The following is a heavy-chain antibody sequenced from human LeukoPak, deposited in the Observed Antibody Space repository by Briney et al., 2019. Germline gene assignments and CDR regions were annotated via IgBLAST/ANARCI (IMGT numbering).Heavy chain of an antibody. Sequence: GGSLRLSCAASGFTFSSYAMSWVRQAPGKGLEWVSAISGSGGSTYYADSVKGRFTISRDNSKNTLYLQMNSLRAEDTAVYYCAKVGFYRTYYHDSSGYYDSDYWGQGTLVTVCS. D-gene: IGHD3-22*01. J-gene: IGHJ4*02. CDR1: GFTFSSYA. V-gene: IGHV3-23*01. CDR2: ISGSGGST. CDR3: AKVGFYRTYYHDSSGYYDSDY.